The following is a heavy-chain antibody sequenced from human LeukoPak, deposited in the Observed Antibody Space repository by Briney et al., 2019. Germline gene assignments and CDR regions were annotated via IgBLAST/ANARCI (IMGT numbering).Heavy chain of an antibody. D-gene: IGHD2-8*01. V-gene: IGHV4-34*01. J-gene: IGHJ4*02. Sequence: SETLSLTCAVYGDSFSGYYWSWIRQPPGKGLEWIAEINHRGSTHYDPSLKSRVNISADTSKNQFSLNLDSVTAADTAVYYCARSWAGMYYPFYYFDYWGQGSLVTVSS. CDR3: ARSWAGMYYPFYYFDY. CDR1: GDSFSGYY. CDR2: INHRGST.